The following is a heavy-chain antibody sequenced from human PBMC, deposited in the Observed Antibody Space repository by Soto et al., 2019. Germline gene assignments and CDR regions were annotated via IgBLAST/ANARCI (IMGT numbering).Heavy chain of an antibody. V-gene: IGHV1-3*01. CDR1: GYIFNRYV. CDR3: ARGRGWYDY. D-gene: IGHD6-19*01. CDR2: IDAGNGKT. Sequence: QVQLVQSGAEVKKPGASVKVSCKASGYIFNRYVMHWVRQAPGQRPEWMGWIDAGNGKTKYSEKFQGRVTITRDTSASTAYMELTTRRSEDTAVYYCARGRGWYDYWGQGTQVIVSS. J-gene: IGHJ4*02.